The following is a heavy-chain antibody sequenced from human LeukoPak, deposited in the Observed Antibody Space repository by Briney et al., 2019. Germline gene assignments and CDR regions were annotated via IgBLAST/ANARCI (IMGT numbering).Heavy chain of an antibody. CDR1: GGSISSYY. Sequence: SETLSLTCTVSGGSISSYYWSWIRQPPGKGLEWIGYIYYSGSTYYNPSLKSRVTISVDTSKNQFSLKLSSVTAADTAVYYCARVIAAAGNYFDYWGQGTLVTVSS. D-gene: IGHD6-13*01. CDR3: ARVIAAAGNYFDY. V-gene: IGHV4-59*12. CDR2: IYYSGST. J-gene: IGHJ4*02.